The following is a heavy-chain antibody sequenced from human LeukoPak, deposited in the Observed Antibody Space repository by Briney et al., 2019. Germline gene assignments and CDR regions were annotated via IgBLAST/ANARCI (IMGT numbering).Heavy chain of an antibody. J-gene: IGHJ4*02. Sequence: SETLSLTCTVSGGSISSGSYYWRWIRQPAGTGLEWIGRIYTSGSTNYNPSLKSRVAISVDTSKNQFSLKLSSVTAADTAVYYCARDARDGGNSDYFDYWGQGTLVTVSS. V-gene: IGHV4-61*02. CDR1: GGSISSGSYY. CDR3: ARDARDGGNSDYFDY. CDR2: IYTSGST. D-gene: IGHD4-23*01.